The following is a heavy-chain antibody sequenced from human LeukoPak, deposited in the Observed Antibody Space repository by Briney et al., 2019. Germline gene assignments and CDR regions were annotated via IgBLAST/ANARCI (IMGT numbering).Heavy chain of an antibody. CDR1: GFTFYSYG. Sequence: GGSLRLSCAASGFTFYSYGMSWVRQAPGKGLEWVSGISGSGGTTYYADSVKGRFTITRDNSRNTVYLQMNSLRAEDTAVYYCAKDVKTLDAFDIWGRGTKVAVSS. V-gene: IGHV3-23*01. J-gene: IGHJ3*02. CDR3: AKDVKTLDAFDI. CDR2: ISGSGGTT.